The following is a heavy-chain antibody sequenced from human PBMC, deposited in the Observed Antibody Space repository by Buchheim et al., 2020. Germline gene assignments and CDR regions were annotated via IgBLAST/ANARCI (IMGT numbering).Heavy chain of an antibody. D-gene: IGHD3-10*01. Sequence: EVQLVESGGGLVQPGGSLRLSCAASGFTVNYNYMSWVRQAPGKGLEWVSVIYSGGNTYYTDSVKGRFTVSRHNSQNTLYLEMNSLRAEDTALYYCARGTDGLGPELGDWGQGTL. CDR2: IYSGGNT. V-gene: IGHV3-53*04. J-gene: IGHJ4*02. CDR3: ARGTDGLGPELGD. CDR1: GFTVNYNY.